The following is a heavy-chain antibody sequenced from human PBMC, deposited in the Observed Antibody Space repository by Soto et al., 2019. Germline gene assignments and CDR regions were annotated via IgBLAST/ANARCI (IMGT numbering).Heavy chain of an antibody. CDR2: ILYDGGYI. D-gene: IGHD2-21*01. CDR3: AKPLREFRYYYAMDV. J-gene: IGHJ6*02. CDR1: GFALRRYG. V-gene: IGHV3-30*18. Sequence: PGGSLRLSCVASGFALRRYGMHWVRQAPGKGLEWVADILYDGGYIDYADSVKGRFTVSRDNSKDTLYLQMNSLRVEDTAVYYCAKPLREFRYYYAMDVWGRGTTVTVSS.